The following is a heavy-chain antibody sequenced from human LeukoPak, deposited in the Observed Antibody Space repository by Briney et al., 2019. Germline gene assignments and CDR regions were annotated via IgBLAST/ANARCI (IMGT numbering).Heavy chain of an antibody. D-gene: IGHD2-2*01. V-gene: IGHV4-39*01. CDR2: IYYSGST. CDR3: ARKGIVVVPAANWFDP. J-gene: IGHJ5*02. CDR1: GGSISSSSYY. Sequence: PSETLSLTCTVSGGSISSSSYYWGWIRQPPGKGLEWIGSIYYSGSTYYNPSLKSRVTISVDTSKNQFSLKLSSVTAADTAVYYCARKGIVVVPAANWFDPWGQGTLVTVSS.